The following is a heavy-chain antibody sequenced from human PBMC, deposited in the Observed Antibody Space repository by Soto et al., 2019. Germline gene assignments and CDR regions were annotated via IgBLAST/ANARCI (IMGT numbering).Heavy chain of an antibody. J-gene: IGHJ6*02. CDR3: ARVITGTKSGYYYGMDV. CDR2: ISAYNGNT. D-gene: IGHD1-7*01. V-gene: IGHV1-18*01. Sequence: GASVKVSCKASGYTFTSYGISWVRQAPGQGLEWMGWISAYNGNTNYAQKLQGRVTMTTDTSTSTAYMELRSLRSDDTAVYYCARVITGTKSGYYYGMDVWGQGTTVTVSS. CDR1: GYTFTSYG.